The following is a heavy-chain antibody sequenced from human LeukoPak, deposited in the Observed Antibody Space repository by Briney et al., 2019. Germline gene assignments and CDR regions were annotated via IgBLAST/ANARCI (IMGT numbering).Heavy chain of an antibody. Sequence: SETLSLTCTVSGGSISSYYWSWIRQPPGKGLEWIGYIYYSGSTNYNPSLKSRVTMAVDTSNTQFSLKLTSVTAADTAVYYCAKLYDALTPTDCWGQLTPVTV. J-gene: IGHJ4*02. CDR3: AKLYDALTPTDC. CDR2: IYYSGST. V-gene: IGHV4-59*12. CDR1: GGSISSYY. D-gene: IGHD3-9*01.